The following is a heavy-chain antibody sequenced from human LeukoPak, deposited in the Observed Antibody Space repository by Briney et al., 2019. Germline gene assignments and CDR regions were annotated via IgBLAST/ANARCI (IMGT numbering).Heavy chain of an antibody. V-gene: IGHV3-30*03. CDR2: ISYDGSYK. CDR3: VGGSEIGWYYFDC. D-gene: IGHD6-19*01. Sequence: GGSLRLSCAPSGFTFSTYAMDWVRQAPGKGLEWVAVISYDGSYKYYADSVKGRFSISRDDSKKTLYLQMSSLRDEDTAVYYWVGGSEIGWYYFDCWGQGTLVTVSS. CDR1: GFTFSTYA. J-gene: IGHJ4*02.